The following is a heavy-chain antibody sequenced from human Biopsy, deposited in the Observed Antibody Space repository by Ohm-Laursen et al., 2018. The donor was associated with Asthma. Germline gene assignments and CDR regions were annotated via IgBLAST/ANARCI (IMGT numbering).Heavy chain of an antibody. CDR1: GFTFSSYS. CDR2: ISSSSSTI. CDR3: ARDYGGNSGYYYGMDV. D-gene: IGHD4-23*01. V-gene: IGHV3-48*02. J-gene: IGHJ6*02. Sequence: SLRLSCSASGFTFSSYSMNWVRQAPGKGLEWVSYISSSSSTIYHADSVKGRFTISRDNAKNSLYLQMNSLRDEDTAVYYCARDYGGNSGYYYGMDVWGQGTTVTVSS.